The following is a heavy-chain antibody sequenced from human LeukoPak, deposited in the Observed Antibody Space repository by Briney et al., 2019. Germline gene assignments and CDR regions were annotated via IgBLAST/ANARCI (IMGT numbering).Heavy chain of an antibody. Sequence: PGGSLRLSCAASGFTFSSYSMNWVRQAPGKGLEWVSSISSSSSYIYYADSVKGRSTISRDNAKNSLYLQMNSLRAEDTAVYYCARKRRNDAFDIWGQGTMVTVSS. CDR1: GFTFSSYS. CDR2: ISSSSSYI. CDR3: ARKRRNDAFDI. V-gene: IGHV3-21*01. J-gene: IGHJ3*02.